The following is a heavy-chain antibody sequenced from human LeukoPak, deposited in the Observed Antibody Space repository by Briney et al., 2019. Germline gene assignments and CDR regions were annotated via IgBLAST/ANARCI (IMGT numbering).Heavy chain of an antibody. Sequence: SETLSLTCTVSGGSISSYYWSWIRQPAGKGLEWIGRIYTSGSTNYNPSLKSRVTMSVDTSKNQFSLKLSSVTAADTAVYYCARGASYYDSSGYYYFDYWGQGTLVTVSS. CDR2: IYTSGST. D-gene: IGHD3-22*01. CDR1: GGSISSYY. V-gene: IGHV4-4*07. CDR3: ARGASYYDSSGYYYFDY. J-gene: IGHJ4*02.